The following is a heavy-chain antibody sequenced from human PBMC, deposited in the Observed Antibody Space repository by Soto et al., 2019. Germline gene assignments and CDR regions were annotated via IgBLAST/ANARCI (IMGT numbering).Heavy chain of an antibody. V-gene: IGHV3-30*18. CDR3: AKEPPFCSGPNCYIVDL. CDR1: GFTFSSYG. CDR2: VSSDGNTR. D-gene: IGHD2-2*01. J-gene: IGHJ5*02. Sequence: QVQLVESGGGVVHPGRSLRLSCAASGFTFSSYGMHWVRQAPGKGLEWVAVVSSDGNTRFYADSMKGRFTISRDNSKNTLYLQMNSLKTEDTAVYYCAKEPPFCSGPNCYIVDLWGQGTLVTVSS.